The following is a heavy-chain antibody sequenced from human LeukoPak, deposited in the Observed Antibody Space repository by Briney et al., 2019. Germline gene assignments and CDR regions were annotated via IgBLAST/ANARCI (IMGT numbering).Heavy chain of an antibody. CDR3: ARGGRSSSWPDY. J-gene: IGHJ4*02. CDR2: ISSSSSYI. D-gene: IGHD6-13*01. CDR1: GFTFSSYS. Sequence: GGSLRLSCAASGFTFSSYSMNWVRQAPGKGLEWVSSISSSSSYIYYADSVKGRFTISRDNAKNSLYLQIHSLRAEDTAVYYCARGGRSSSWPDYWGQGTLVTVSS. V-gene: IGHV3-21*01.